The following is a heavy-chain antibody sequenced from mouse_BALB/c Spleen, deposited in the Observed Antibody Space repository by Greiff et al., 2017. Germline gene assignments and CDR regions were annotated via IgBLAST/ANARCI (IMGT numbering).Heavy chain of an antibody. CDR2: ISYSGST. CDR1: GDSITSGY. J-gene: IGHJ3*01. D-gene: IGHD2-10*02. V-gene: IGHV3-8*02. Sequence: EVQRVESGPSLVKPSQTLSLTCSVTGDSITSGYWNWIRKFPGNKLEYMGYISYSGSTYYNPSLKSRISITRDTSKNQYYLQLNSVTTEDTATYYCARKYGNPFAYWGQGTLVTVSA. CDR3: ARKYGNPFAY.